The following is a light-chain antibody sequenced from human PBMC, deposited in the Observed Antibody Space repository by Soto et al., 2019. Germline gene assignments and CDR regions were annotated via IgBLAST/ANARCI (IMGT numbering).Light chain of an antibody. J-gene: IGLJ1*01. CDR3: CSYAGSYTYV. Sequence: QSVLTQPRSVSGSPGRSVTISCTGTSSDVGGYNFVSWYQHHPGKAPKLMIYNVIQRPSGVPDRFSASKSGNTASLTISGLQAEDEADYYCCSYAGSYTYVFGTGNKVTVX. V-gene: IGLV2-11*01. CDR2: NVI. CDR1: SSDVGGYNF.